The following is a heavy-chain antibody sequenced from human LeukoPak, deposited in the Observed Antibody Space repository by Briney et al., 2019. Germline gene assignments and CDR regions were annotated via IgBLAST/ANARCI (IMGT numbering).Heavy chain of an antibody. V-gene: IGHV4-39*01. Sequence: SETLSLTCTVSGGSISSSSYYWGWIRQSPGKGLEWIGSIYYTGTTYYSPSLKSRLTISVDTSENQFSLRLLSVTAADTAVYYCARRGRFAGNNFWEWGQGTQVTVSS. CDR1: GGSISSSSYY. CDR2: IYYTGTT. J-gene: IGHJ4*02. D-gene: IGHD4-23*01. CDR3: ARRGRFAGNNFWE.